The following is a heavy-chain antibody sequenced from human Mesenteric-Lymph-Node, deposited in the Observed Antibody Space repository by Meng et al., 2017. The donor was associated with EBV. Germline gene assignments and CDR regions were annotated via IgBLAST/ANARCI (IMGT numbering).Heavy chain of an antibody. CDR2: LHPRGGST. Sequence: SWAEFHNPVSSVKLFFKASCVPFTTYNMPLLPPAPCQGLSLLGLLHPRGGSTSYAQKFQGRVTMTRDTSTRTVYMELSSLRSEDTAVYYCARDLGIAGYYVDYWGQGTLVTVSS. CDR1: CVPFTTYN. D-gene: IGHD6-13*01. V-gene: IGHV1-46*01. J-gene: IGHJ4*02. CDR3: ARDLGIAGYYVDY.